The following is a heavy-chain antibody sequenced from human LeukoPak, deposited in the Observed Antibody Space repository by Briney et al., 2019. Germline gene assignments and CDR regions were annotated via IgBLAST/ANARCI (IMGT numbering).Heavy chain of an antibody. CDR1: GGSFSGYY. CDR2: INHSGST. CDR3: ARSSRYYYYYYYMGV. V-gene: IGHV4-34*01. Sequence: PSETLSLTCAVYGGSFSGYYWSWIRQPPGKGLEWIGEINHSGSTNYNPSLKSRVTISVDTSKNQFSLKLSSVTAADTAVYYCARSSRYYYYYYYMGVWGKGTTVTVSS. D-gene: IGHD6-6*01. J-gene: IGHJ6*03.